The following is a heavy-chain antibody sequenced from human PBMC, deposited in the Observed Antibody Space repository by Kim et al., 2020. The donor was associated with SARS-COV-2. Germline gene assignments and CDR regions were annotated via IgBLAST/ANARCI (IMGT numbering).Heavy chain of an antibody. D-gene: IGHD5-12*01. V-gene: IGHV4-59*11. CDR1: VGSIGSHY. CDR2: IYYTGST. CDR3: ARVFREWLQLTPYWFDP. Sequence: SETLSLTCTVSVGSIGSHYWSWIRQPPGKGLEWIGYIYYTGSTNYNPSLKSRVTISIDTSKNQFSLKLSSVTAADTAVYYCARVFREWLQLTPYWFDPWG. J-gene: IGHJ5*02.